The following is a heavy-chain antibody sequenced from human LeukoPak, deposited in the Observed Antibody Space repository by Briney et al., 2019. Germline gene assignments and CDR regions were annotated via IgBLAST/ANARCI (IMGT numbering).Heavy chain of an antibody. CDR1: GGSISTYY. D-gene: IGHD6-19*01. CDR2: IYSSGTT. V-gene: IGHV4-59*01. Sequence: SETLSLTCTVSGGSISTYYWTWIRQPPGKGLEWDGYIYSSGTTNYNPSLNSRVTISLDTSQNQFSLRLSSVTAADTAVYYCARGPPVAGTPRIDYWGQGTLVTVSS. J-gene: IGHJ4*02. CDR3: ARGPPVAGTPRIDY.